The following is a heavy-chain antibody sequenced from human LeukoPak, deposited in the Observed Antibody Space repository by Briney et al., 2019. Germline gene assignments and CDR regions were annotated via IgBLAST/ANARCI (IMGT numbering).Heavy chain of an antibody. CDR1: GYTFTYYY. Sequence: ASVKVSCKTSGYTFTYYYIHWVRQAPGQGLEWMGWINPNSGETNSAQKFQGRVTMTGDTSISTAYMELRRVRSDDTAVYYCARDRDYSNTERGFDYWGQGTLVTVSS. J-gene: IGHJ4*02. CDR3: ARDRDYSNTERGFDY. CDR2: INPNSGET. V-gene: IGHV1-2*02. D-gene: IGHD4-11*01.